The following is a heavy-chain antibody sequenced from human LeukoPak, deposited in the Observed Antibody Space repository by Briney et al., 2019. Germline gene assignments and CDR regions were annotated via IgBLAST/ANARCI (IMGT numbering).Heavy chain of an antibody. CDR3: AKAYGSGSYHSYFDY. V-gene: IGHV3-23*01. CDR2: ISGSGDST. D-gene: IGHD3-10*01. J-gene: IGHJ4*02. Sequence: GGSLRLSCAASGFTFSNYAMSWVRQARARGLEWVSAISGSGDSTYYADSVKGRFTISRDNSKNTLYLQMNSLRAEDTAVFYCAKAYGSGSYHSYFDYWGQGTLVTVSS. CDR1: GFTFSNYA.